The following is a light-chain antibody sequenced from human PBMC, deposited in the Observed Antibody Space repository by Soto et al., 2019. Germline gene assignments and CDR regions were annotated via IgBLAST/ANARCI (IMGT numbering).Light chain of an antibody. J-gene: IGKJ2*02. CDR3: HQYYSIPCT. Sequence: DIVMTQSPDSLAVSLGERATINCRSSQSVLYSSDNNNYLAWYQQKPGQPPRLLIYWASTRESGVPDRFSGSGSGTDFTLTISSLQAEDVAVYYCHQYYSIPCTFGQGTKLEIK. CDR2: WAS. V-gene: IGKV4-1*01. CDR1: QSVLYSSDNNNY.